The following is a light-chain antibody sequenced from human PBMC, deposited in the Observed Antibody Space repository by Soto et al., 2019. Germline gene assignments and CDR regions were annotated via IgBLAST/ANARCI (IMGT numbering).Light chain of an antibody. Sequence: EIVLTQSPGTLSLSPGERATLSCRASQSVSSSYLAWYQQKPGQAPRLLIYGASSRATGIPDRFSGSGSGTDFTLTISRLEPEDFAVYYCQQYNNWPRTFGKGTKVDIK. CDR3: QQYNNWPRT. J-gene: IGKJ1*01. V-gene: IGKV3-20*01. CDR1: QSVSSSY. CDR2: GAS.